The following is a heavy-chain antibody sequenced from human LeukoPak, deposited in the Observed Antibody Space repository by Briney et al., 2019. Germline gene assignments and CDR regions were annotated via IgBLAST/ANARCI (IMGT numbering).Heavy chain of an antibody. CDR1: GFTFSSYW. J-gene: IGHJ4*02. D-gene: IGHD4-23*01. Sequence: GSLRLSCAASGFTFSSYWMNWVRQAPGKGLVWVSRNASDGSSTTYADSVKGRFSISRDNAKNTLYLQMNSLRVEETAVYYCARGRPHGNDYWGQGTLVTVSS. CDR3: ARGRPHGNDY. CDR2: NASDGSST. V-gene: IGHV3-74*01.